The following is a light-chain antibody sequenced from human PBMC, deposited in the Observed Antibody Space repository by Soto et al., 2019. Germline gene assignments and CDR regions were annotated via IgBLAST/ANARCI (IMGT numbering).Light chain of an antibody. J-gene: IGKJ2*01. CDR1: QTINSK. V-gene: IGKV1-5*01. Sequence: DIQMTQSPSTLSASVGDRVTITCRASQTINSKLAWYQKKPGQAPKLLIFDGYNLESGVPSRFGGSGSGTEFTLSIGSLQHDDFATYYCQQYETYFRYTFGQGTKLDIK. CDR2: DGY. CDR3: QQYETYFRYT.